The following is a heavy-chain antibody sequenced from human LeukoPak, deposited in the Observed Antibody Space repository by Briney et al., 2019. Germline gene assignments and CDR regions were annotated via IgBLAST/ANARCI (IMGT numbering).Heavy chain of an antibody. CDR2: IYSGGNR. D-gene: IGHD2-15*01. CDR1: GFTVSSTY. CDR3: ASRHCSGGGCYFAGADPFDY. J-gene: IGHJ4*02. Sequence: GGSLRLSCAASGFTVSSTYMSWVRQAPGKGLEWVSVIYSGGNRYYIDSVKALLAISTNTSKNTLYLQMTSLRAEDAAVYYCASRHCSGGGCYFAGADPFDYWGQGILVTVSS. V-gene: IGHV3-53*01.